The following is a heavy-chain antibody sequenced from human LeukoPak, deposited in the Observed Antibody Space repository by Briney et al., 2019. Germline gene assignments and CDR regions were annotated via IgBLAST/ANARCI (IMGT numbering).Heavy chain of an antibody. D-gene: IGHD6-19*01. J-gene: IGHJ4*02. CDR2: IIPIFGTA. V-gene: IGHV1-69*05. CDR3: ARDSSIAVAGPGDY. Sequence: SVKVSCKASGGTFSSYAISWVRQAPGQGLEWMGGIIPIFGTANYAQKFQGRVTITRDTSASTAYMELSSLRSEDTAVYYCARDSSIAVAGPGDYWGQGTLVTVSS. CDR1: GGTFSSYA.